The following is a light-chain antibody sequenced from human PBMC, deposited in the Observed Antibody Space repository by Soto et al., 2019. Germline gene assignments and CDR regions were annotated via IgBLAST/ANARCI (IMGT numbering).Light chain of an antibody. CDR3: SSFTSSTTYV. CDR1: SSDVGKYNY. V-gene: IGLV2-14*01. J-gene: IGLJ1*01. CDR2: NVN. Sequence: QSALTQSASVSGSPGQSITISCTGTSSDVGKYNYVSWYQQHPGEVPKLIIFNVNNRPSGVSNRFSGSKSGNTASLTISWLQSEDEADYYCSSFTSSTTYVFGTGTKVTVL.